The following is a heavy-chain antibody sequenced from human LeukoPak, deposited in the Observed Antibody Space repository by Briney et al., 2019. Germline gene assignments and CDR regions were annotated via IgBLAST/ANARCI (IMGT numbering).Heavy chain of an antibody. D-gene: IGHD4-11*01. V-gene: IGHV3-30*18. CDR2: ISYDGSNT. J-gene: IGHJ4*02. Sequence: PGGSLRLSCAASGFTFSSYGMHWVRQAPGKGLEWVALISYDGSNTYYAYSVKGRFTISRDNSKNTLYLQMNSLRAEDTAVFYCAKVGLTVTTILDYFDYWGQGTLVTVSS. CDR1: GFTFSSYG. CDR3: AKVGLTVTTILDYFDY.